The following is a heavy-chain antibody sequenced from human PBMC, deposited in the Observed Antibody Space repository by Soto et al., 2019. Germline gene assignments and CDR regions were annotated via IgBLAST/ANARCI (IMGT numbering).Heavy chain of an antibody. CDR2: ISSSGSTI. D-gene: IGHD6-6*01. V-gene: IGHV3-11*01. CDR1: GFTFSDYY. CDR3: ASGYSSSSTPPYYYYMDV. Sequence: GGSLRLSCAASGFTFSDYYMSWIRQAPGKGLEWVSYISSSGSTIYYADSVKGRFTISRDNAKNSLYLQMNSLRAEDTAVYYCASGYSSSSTPPYYYYMDVWGKGTTVTVSS. J-gene: IGHJ6*03.